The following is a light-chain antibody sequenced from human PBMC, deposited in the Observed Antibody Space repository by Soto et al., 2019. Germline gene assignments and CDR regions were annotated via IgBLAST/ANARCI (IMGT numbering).Light chain of an antibody. J-gene: IGKJ1*01. CDR3: QQYNSYS. CDR2: HAS. Sequence: DIQMTPSPSTLSASVGDRVTITCRASQSISDSLAWYQQQPAKAPYLLIYHASTLESGVPSRFSGSGSGTEINLTISSLQPDDFATYYCQQYNSYSFGQGPKVE. V-gene: IGKV1-5*01. CDR1: QSISDS.